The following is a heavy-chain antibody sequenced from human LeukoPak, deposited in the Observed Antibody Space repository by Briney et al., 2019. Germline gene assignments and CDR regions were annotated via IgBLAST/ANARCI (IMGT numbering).Heavy chain of an antibody. CDR2: MYYSGST. D-gene: IGHD1-26*01. Sequence: PSETLSLTCTVSGGSISSSSYYWGWIRQPPGKGLEWIGSMYYSGSTYYNPSLKSRVTISVDTSKNQFSLKLTSVTATDTAVYYCTRLELPPPKRFDYWGQGTLVTVSS. CDR1: GGSISSSSYY. CDR3: TRLELPPPKRFDY. J-gene: IGHJ4*02. V-gene: IGHV4-39*01.